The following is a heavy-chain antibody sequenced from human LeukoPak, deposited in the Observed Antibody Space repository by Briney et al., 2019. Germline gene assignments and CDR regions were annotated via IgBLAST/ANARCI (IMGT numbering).Heavy chain of an antibody. Sequence: GGSLRLSCAASGFTFSSYDMHWVRQATGKGLEWVPAIDTAGDTYYPGSVKGRFTISRENAKNSLYLQMNSLRAGDTAVYYCARARGGDCYWDVWGQGTTVTVSS. CDR2: IDTAGDT. CDR1: GFTFSSYD. J-gene: IGHJ6*02. CDR3: ARARGGDCYWDV. D-gene: IGHD2-21*02. V-gene: IGHV3-13*01.